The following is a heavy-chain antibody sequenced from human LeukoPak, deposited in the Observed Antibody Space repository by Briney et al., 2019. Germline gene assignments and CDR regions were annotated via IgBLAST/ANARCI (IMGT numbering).Heavy chain of an antibody. CDR3: ASHSSPYYDFWSGYPERDY. CDR2: IYYSGST. D-gene: IGHD3-3*01. CDR1: GVSISSSSYY. J-gene: IGHJ4*02. V-gene: IGHV4-39*01. Sequence: SETLSLTCTVSGVSISSSSYYWGWIRQPPGKGLEWIGSIYYSGSTYYNPSLKSRVTISVDTSKNQFSLKLSSVTAADTAVYYCASHSSPYYDFWSGYPERDYWGQGTLVTVSS.